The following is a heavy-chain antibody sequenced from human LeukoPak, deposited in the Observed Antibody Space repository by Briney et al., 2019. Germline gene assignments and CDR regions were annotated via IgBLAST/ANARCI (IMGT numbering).Heavy chain of an antibody. CDR1: GFTFSTYA. CDR2: ISGSGDTT. D-gene: IGHD2-2*01. CDR3: AKSQRNDQQVVQRIDY. Sequence: GGSLRLSCTASGFTFSTYAMSWVRQAPGKGLEWVSSISGSGDTTYYTGSVKGRFTISRDNSKNALYLQMSSLRAEDTAVYYCAKSQRNDQQVVQRIDYWGQGTLVTVSS. V-gene: IGHV3-23*01. J-gene: IGHJ4*02.